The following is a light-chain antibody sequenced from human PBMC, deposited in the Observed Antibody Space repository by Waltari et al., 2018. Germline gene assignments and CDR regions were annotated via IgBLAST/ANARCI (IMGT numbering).Light chain of an antibody. CDR3: LQHNSYPWT. J-gene: IGKJ1*01. CDR2: DAS. V-gene: IGKV1-17*01. CDR1: QGIRNA. Sequence: DIQMTQSPSSLSASVGDRVTITCRASQGIRNALGWYQQKPGKAPKRLIYDASRLQSGVPSRFSGSGSGTEFTLTISSLQPEDFATYYCLQHNSYPWTFGQGTKVEVK.